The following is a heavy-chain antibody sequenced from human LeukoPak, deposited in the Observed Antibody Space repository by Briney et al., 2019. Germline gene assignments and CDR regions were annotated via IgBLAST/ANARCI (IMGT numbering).Heavy chain of an antibody. CDR1: GFTFSSYG. CDR2: IRFDGSTK. Sequence: GGSLRLSCAASGFTFSSYGMHWVRQAPGKGLEWVAFIRFDGSTKYYADSVKGRFTISRDNSKNTLYLQMNSLRAEDTAKYYCAKHYGDNISSRYFDNWGQGTLVTVSS. D-gene: IGHD6-6*01. CDR3: AKHYGDNISSRYFDN. V-gene: IGHV3-30*02. J-gene: IGHJ4*02.